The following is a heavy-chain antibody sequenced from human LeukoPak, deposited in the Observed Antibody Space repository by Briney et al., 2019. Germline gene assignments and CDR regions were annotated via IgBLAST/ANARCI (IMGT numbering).Heavy chain of an antibody. V-gene: IGHV3-74*01. Sequence: GGSLRLSCAASGFTFTSYWMHWVRQAPGQGLVWVSRINSDGSSTSYADSLKGRFTISRDKAKNTLYLQMNRLRAEGTAVYYCAREFSVYVWGSYRPPDYWGQGTLVTVSS. D-gene: IGHD3-16*02. CDR2: INSDGSST. CDR3: AREFSVYVWGSYRPPDY. J-gene: IGHJ4*02. CDR1: GFTFTSYW.